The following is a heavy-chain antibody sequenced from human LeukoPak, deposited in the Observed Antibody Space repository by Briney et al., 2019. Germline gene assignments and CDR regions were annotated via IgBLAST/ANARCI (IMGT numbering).Heavy chain of an antibody. D-gene: IGHD3-10*01. Sequence: PGGSLRLSCAASGFTFSSYSMNWVRQAPGKGLEWVSSISSSSSYIYYADSVKGRFTISRDNAKNSLYLQMNSLRAEDTAVYYCARGVTYYYGSGSYPLWFDPWGQGTLVTVSS. CDR1: GFTFSSYS. CDR3: ARGVTYYYGSGSYPLWFDP. J-gene: IGHJ5*02. V-gene: IGHV3-21*01. CDR2: ISSSSSYI.